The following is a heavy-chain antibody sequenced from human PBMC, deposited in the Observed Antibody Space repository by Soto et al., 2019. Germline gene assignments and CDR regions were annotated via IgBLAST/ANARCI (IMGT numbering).Heavy chain of an antibody. CDR1: GYTFSNDG. V-gene: IGHV1-18*01. CDR2: ISAYNGNT. CDR3: ARVVPASDDYYFGMDV. J-gene: IGHJ6*02. D-gene: IGHD6-13*01. Sequence: QVQLVQSGAEVRRPGASVKVSCKASGYTFSNDGINWVRQAPGQGLEWMGWISAYNGNTEYAQNFQGRVPMATVTSTITANLELRSLRSDDASVYSCARVVPASDDYYFGMDVWGLGTTVTVSS.